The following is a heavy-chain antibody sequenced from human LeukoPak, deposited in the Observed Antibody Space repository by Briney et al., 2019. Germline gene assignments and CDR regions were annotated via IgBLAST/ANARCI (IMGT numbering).Heavy chain of an antibody. D-gene: IGHD3-10*01. CDR3: AREGSTMVRGVLTRNWFDP. V-gene: IGHV3-23*01. Sequence: GGSLRLSCAASGFTFNSHAMNWVRQAPGKGLEWVSAISGSDGSKYYADSVKGRFTISRDNSKNTLYLQMNSLRAEDTAVYYCAREGSTMVRGVLTRNWFDPWGQGTLVTVSS. J-gene: IGHJ5*02. CDR2: ISGSDGSK. CDR1: GFTFNSHA.